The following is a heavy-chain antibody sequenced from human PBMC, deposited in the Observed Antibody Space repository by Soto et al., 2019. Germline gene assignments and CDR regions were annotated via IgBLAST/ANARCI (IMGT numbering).Heavy chain of an antibody. CDR2: IYYSGST. CDR1: GGSISSSSYY. J-gene: IGHJ4*02. Sequence: SETLSLTCTVSGGSISSSSYYWGWIRQPPGKGLEWIGSIYYSGSTYYNPSLKSRVTISVDTSKNQFSLKLSSVTAADTAVYYCARESYSSGWYGLDYWGQGTLVTVSS. CDR3: ARESYSSGWYGLDY. D-gene: IGHD6-19*01. V-gene: IGHV4-39*01.